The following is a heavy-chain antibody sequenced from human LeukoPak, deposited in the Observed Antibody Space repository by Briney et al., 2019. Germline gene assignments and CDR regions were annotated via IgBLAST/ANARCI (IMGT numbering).Heavy chain of an antibody. CDR3: AKDLIAVYGDYAFDI. D-gene: IGHD4-17*01. J-gene: IGHJ3*02. Sequence: GGSLRLSSAASGFTFDDYAMHWVRQAPGKGLEWVSGISWNSGSIGYADSVKGRFTISRDNAKNSLYLQMNSLRAEDTALYYCAKDLIAVYGDYAFDIWGQGTMVTVSS. CDR2: ISWNSGSI. CDR1: GFTFDDYA. V-gene: IGHV3-9*01.